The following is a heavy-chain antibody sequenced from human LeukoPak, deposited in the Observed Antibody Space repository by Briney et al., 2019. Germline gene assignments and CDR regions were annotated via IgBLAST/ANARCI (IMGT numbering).Heavy chain of an antibody. CDR2: ISYDGSNK. Sequence: GGSLRLSCAASGFTFSSYAMHWVRQAPGKGLEWVAVISYDGSNKYYADSVKGRFTISRDNSKNTLYLQMNSLRAEDTAVYYCAKVTAAGLFDYWGQGTLVTVSS. CDR3: AKVTAAGLFDY. CDR1: GFTFSSYA. V-gene: IGHV3-30-3*01. J-gene: IGHJ4*02. D-gene: IGHD6-13*01.